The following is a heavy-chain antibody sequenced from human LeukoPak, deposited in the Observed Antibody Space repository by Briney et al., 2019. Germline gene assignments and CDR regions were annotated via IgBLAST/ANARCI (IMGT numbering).Heavy chain of an antibody. CDR1: GFTFSYYG. CDR2: ISYDGSNK. V-gene: IGHV3-30*03. CDR3: TRDWNDLDY. Sequence: GGSLRLSCVASGFTFSYYGMHWVRQAPGKGLEWVAVISYDGSNKYYADSVKGRFTISRDNSRNMLYLQMNSLRAEDTAVYYSTRDWNDLDYWGQGTLVTVSS. J-gene: IGHJ4*02. D-gene: IGHD1-1*01.